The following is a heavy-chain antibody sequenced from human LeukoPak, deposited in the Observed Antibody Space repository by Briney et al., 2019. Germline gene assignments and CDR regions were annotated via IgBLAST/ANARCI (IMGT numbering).Heavy chain of an antibody. J-gene: IGHJ4*02. D-gene: IGHD2-2*01. CDR3: ARDRYWVSTNCPYDF. Sequence: GGSLRLSCAASGFTSSDYTMNWVRQSPGKGLEWVSGISVSDDSTYYADSVKGRFTISRDKSNNMLHLQMNSLRAEDTAVYYCARDRYWVSTNCPYDFWGQGTPVTVSS. V-gene: IGHV3-23*01. CDR2: ISVSDDST. CDR1: GFTSSDYT.